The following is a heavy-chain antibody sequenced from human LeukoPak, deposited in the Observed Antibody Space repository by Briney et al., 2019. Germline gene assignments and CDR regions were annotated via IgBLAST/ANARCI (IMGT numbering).Heavy chain of an antibody. Sequence: GASVKVSCKASGYTFTGYYMHWVRQAPGQGLEWMERINPNSGGTNYAQKFQGRVTMTRDTSISQAYMELSRLKSDDRAVYYCARDWASGWYVYDYWGQGTLVTVSS. V-gene: IGHV1-2*06. D-gene: IGHD6-19*01. CDR3: ARDWASGWYVYDY. J-gene: IGHJ4*02. CDR1: GYTFTGYY. CDR2: INPNSGGT.